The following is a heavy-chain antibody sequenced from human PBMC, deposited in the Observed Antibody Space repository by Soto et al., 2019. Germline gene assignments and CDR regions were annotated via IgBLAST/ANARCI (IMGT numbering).Heavy chain of an antibody. Sequence: QVQLQQWGAGLLKPSETLSLTCAVYGGSFSGYYWSWIRQPPGKGLEWIGEINHSGSTNYNPSLKSRVTISVDTSKTQFSLKLSSVTAADTAVYYCARVGGSSFDYWGQGTLVTVSS. CDR3: ARVGGSSFDY. CDR1: GGSFSGYY. D-gene: IGHD1-26*01. J-gene: IGHJ4*02. CDR2: INHSGST. V-gene: IGHV4-34*01.